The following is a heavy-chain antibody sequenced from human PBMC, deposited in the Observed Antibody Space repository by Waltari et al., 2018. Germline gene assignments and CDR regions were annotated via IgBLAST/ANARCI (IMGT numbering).Heavy chain of an antibody. V-gene: IGHV3-74*01. Sequence: EVQLEESGGGLVQPGGSLRLSCVDSEFTFAKDWMHWVRQGPGQAPVWVSSINTDWSIRRYADSVKGRFTISRDNDKNTVYLDMSILAAEDTAIYFCVRGLGQSYLPYYGSGTFFADWGHGAMVIVSS. CDR1: EFTFAKDW. J-gene: IGHJ4*01. D-gene: IGHD3-10*01. CDR2: INTDWSIR. CDR3: VRGLGQSYLPYYGSGTFFAD.